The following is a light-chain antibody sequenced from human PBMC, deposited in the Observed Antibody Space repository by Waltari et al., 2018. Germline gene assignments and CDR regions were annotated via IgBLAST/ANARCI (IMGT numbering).Light chain of an antibody. CDR2: ATS. Sequence: DIQVTQSQSSLSASVGDRVTITCRASQGITRWLAWYQQKPEEAPKSLIYATSSLQSGVPSRFSGSGSGTDFTLTINNLQPEDFATYYCQQYNSFPLTFGGGTKVEIK. J-gene: IGKJ4*01. CDR3: QQYNSFPLT. CDR1: QGITRW. V-gene: IGKV1D-16*01.